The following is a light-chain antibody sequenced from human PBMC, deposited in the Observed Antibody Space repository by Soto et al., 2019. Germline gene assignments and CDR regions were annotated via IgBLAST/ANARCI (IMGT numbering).Light chain of an antibody. CDR1: QSIGNF. V-gene: IGKV3-11*01. CDR3: QQRLSWPSV. CDR2: DAS. J-gene: IGKJ4*01. Sequence: EIVLTQSPATLSLSPGERATLSCRASQSIGNFLVWYQQQPGQAPRLLIYDASKRATGIPDRFRGSGSGTDFTLNIISLKPDDFAVYFCQQRLSWPSVFGGGTKVEIK.